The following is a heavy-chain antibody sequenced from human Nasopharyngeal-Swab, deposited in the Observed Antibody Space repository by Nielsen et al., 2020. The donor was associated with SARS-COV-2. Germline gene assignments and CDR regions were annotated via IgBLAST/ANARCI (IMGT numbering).Heavy chain of an antibody. Sequence: GESLKISCAASGFTVSSNYMSWVRQAPGKGLEWVSVIYSGGSTYYADSVKGRFTISRDNSKNTLYLQMNSLGAEDTAVYYCARGVLSYNYYYGSGTPGAFDIWGQGTMVTVSS. J-gene: IGHJ3*02. CDR3: ARGVLSYNYYYGSGTPGAFDI. D-gene: IGHD3-10*01. V-gene: IGHV3-53*01. CDR2: IYSGGST. CDR1: GFTVSSNY.